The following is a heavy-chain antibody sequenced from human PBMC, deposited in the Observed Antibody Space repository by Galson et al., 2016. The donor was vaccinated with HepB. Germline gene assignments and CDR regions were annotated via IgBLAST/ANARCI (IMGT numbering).Heavy chain of an antibody. Sequence: PALVKPTQTLTLTCAFSGFSLNTGGEGVGWIRQPPGKALEWLALIYWDDDKRYSPSLKNRLTVTKDTSKNQVVLMLTDVDPMDTGTYFCAHLHTLCATSVCYAFDSWGQGTLVTVSS. V-gene: IGHV2-5*02. CDR2: IYWDDDK. CDR1: GFSLNTGGEG. J-gene: IGHJ4*02. CDR3: AHLHTLCATSVCYAFDS. D-gene: IGHD2-15*01.